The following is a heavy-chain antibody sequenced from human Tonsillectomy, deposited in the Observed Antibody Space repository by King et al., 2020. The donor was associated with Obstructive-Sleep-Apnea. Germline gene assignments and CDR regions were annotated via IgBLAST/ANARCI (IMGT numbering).Heavy chain of an antibody. D-gene: IGHD3-10*01. V-gene: IGHV3-9*01. CDR2: ISWNSGSI. Sequence: VQLVESGGGLVQPGRSLRLSCAASGFTFDDYAMHWVRHAPGKGLEWVSGISWNSGSIGYADSVKGRFTISRDNAKNSLYLQMNSLRAEDTALYYCAKALYYYGSGSYYNSPGYWGQGTLVTVSS. CDR1: GFTFDDYA. CDR3: AKALYYYGSGSYYNSPGY. J-gene: IGHJ4*02.